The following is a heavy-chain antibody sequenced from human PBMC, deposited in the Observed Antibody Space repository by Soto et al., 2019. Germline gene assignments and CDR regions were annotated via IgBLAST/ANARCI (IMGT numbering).Heavy chain of an antibody. V-gene: IGHV1-8*01. Sequence: GASVKVSCKASGYTFTIYDINGVLQSTLQGLDWMGCMNPNSGNTGYAQKFQGRVTMTRNTSISTAYMELSSLRSEDTAVYYCARASGGNHRDAFDIWGQGTMVTVS. J-gene: IGHJ3*02. CDR2: MNPNSGNT. CDR3: ARASGGNHRDAFDI. D-gene: IGHD2-15*01. CDR1: GYTFTIYD.